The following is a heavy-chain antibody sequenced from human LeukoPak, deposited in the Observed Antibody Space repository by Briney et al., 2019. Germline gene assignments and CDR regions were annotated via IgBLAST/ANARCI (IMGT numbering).Heavy chain of an antibody. CDR2: IYSGGST. J-gene: IGHJ6*02. CDR1: GFTVSSNY. Sequence: GGSLRLSCAASGFTVSSNYMSWVRQAPGKGLEWVSVIYSGGSTYYADSVKGRFTISRHNSKNTLYLQMNSLRAEDTAVYYCARGMRIAVAGTYYYYGMDVWGQGTTVTVSS. V-gene: IGHV3-53*04. D-gene: IGHD6-19*01. CDR3: ARGMRIAVAGTYYYYGMDV.